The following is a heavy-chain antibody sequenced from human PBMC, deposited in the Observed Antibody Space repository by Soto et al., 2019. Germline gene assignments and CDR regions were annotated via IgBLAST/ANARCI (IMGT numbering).Heavy chain of an antibody. Sequence: QVQLVESGGGVVQPGRSLRLSCAASGFTFSSYGMHWVRQAPGKGLAWVAVIWYDGSNKYYADSVKGRFTISRDNSKNTLDLQMNSLGAADTAVYYCARYRPIGVVLGGWFYPWGQGNLVTVSS. CDR3: ARYRPIGVVLGGWFYP. CDR2: IWYDGSNK. J-gene: IGHJ5*02. CDR1: GFTFSSYG. D-gene: IGHD3-3*01. V-gene: IGHV3-33*01.